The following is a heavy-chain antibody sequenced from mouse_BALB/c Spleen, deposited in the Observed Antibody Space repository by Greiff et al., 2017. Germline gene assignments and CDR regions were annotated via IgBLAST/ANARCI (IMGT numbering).Heavy chain of an antibody. J-gene: IGHJ4*01. V-gene: IGHV2-2*02. CDR2: RWSGGST. D-gene: IGHD2-1*01. Sequence: VLLVESGPGLVQPSQSLSISCTASGFSFTSYGVHWVRQSPGKGLEWMGVRWSGGSTDYNAAIITRLNISKDNTKSQVFFTMNSLQANDTAIYYGAREDYGNHSYAMDYWGQGTSVTVSS. CDR1: GFSFTSYG. CDR3: AREDYGNHSYAMDY.